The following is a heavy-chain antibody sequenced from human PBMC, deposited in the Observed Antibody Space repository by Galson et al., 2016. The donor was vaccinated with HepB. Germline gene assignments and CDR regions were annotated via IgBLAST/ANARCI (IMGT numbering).Heavy chain of an antibody. V-gene: IGHV5-51*03. D-gene: IGHD3-22*01. J-gene: IGHJ4*02. CDR1: GYNFTNYW. Sequence: QSGAEVKKPGESLKISCKGSGYNFTNYWIAWVRQRPGKGLEWMGIIYPGDSDTRYSPSFQGQVTISVDKSISTAYLQWSSLKASDTAMYYCARKVGGYYDTNGYCKTGGIDYWGQGTLVTVSS. CDR3: ARKVGGYYDTNGYCKTGGIDY. CDR2: IYPGDSDT.